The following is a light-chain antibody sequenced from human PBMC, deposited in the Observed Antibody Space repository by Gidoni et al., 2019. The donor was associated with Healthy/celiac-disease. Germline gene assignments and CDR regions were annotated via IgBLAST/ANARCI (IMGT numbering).Light chain of an antibody. CDR1: NLGDKY. V-gene: IGLV3-1*01. CDR3: QAWDSSTASYVV. Sequence: SYELPQPPSVPVSPGQTASITCSGDNLGDKYACWYQQKPGQAPVLVIYQDSKRPSGIPERFSGSNSGNTATLTISGTQAMDEADYYCQAWDSSTASYVVFGGGTKLTVL. J-gene: IGLJ2*01. CDR2: QDS.